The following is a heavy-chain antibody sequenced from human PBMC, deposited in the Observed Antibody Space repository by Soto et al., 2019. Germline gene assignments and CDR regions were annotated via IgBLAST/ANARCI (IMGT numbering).Heavy chain of an antibody. D-gene: IGHD6-13*01. CDR1: GFVFSNFG. CDR3: AKDWIAAAGRAGYFDY. V-gene: IGHV3-30*02. J-gene: IGHJ4*02. Sequence: GGSLRLSCVVSGFVFSNFGMHWVRQAPDKGLEWLAVIWYDGSKQYYADSVKGRFTISRDNSKNTLYLQMNSLRAEDTAVYYCAKDWIAAAGRAGYFDYWGQGTLVTVSS. CDR2: IWYDGSKQ.